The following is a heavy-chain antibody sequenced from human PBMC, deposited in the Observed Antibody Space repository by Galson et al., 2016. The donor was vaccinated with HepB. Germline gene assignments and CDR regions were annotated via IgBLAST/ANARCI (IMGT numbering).Heavy chain of an antibody. CDR2: IYPGDFDT. CDR3: TRSLTGSYDFWGAIYNYYAMDV. CDR1: GYTFDSYW. Sequence: QSGAEVKTSGESLKISCRGSGYTFDSYWIGWVRQMPGKGLEWMGIIYPGDFDTRYGPSFQGQVTILVDKSISTAYLQLSGLTASDTAIYYFTRSLTGSYDFWGAIYNYYAMDVCGQGTTVTVS. V-gene: IGHV5-51*01. J-gene: IGHJ6*02. D-gene: IGHD3-3*01.